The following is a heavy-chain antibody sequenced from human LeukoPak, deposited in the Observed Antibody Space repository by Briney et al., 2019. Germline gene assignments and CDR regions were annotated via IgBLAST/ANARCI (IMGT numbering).Heavy chain of an antibody. J-gene: IGHJ6*03. CDR2: INPNSGGT. V-gene: IGHV1-2*02. D-gene: IGHD6-13*01. CDR1: GYTFTSYY. CDR3: ARDRGIYNSSMYYYYYYMDV. Sequence: GASVKVSCKASGYTFTSYYMHWVRQAPGQGLEWMGWINPNSGGTNYAQKFQGRVTMTRDTSISTAYMELSRLRSDDTAVYYCARDRGIYNSSMYYYYYYMDVWGKGTTVTVSS.